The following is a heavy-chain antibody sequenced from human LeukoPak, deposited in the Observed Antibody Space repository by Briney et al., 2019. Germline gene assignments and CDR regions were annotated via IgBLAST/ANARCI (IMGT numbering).Heavy chain of an antibody. D-gene: IGHD1-26*01. Sequence: GGSLRLSCAASGFTFDDYAMHWVRQAPGKGLEWVSGISWNSGSIGYADSVKGRFTISRDNAKNSLYLQMNSLRAEDTALYYCAKEASGGTFDYWGQGTLVTVSS. V-gene: IGHV3-9*01. CDR2: ISWNSGSI. CDR1: GFTFDDYA. CDR3: AKEASGGTFDY. J-gene: IGHJ4*02.